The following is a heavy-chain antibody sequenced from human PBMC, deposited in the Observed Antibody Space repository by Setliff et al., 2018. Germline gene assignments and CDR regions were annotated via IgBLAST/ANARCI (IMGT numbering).Heavy chain of an antibody. V-gene: IGHV5-51*01. J-gene: IGHJ4*02. CDR2: IYPGDSDT. Sequence: PGESLKISCKGSGYSFTSYWIGWVRQMPGKGLEWMGIIYPGDSDTRYSPSFQGQVTISADKSISTAYLQWSSLKASDTAMYYCARLGSSSPERGHYFGYWGQGTLVTVSS. D-gene: IGHD6-6*01. CDR3: ARLGSSSPERGHYFGY. CDR1: GYSFTSYW.